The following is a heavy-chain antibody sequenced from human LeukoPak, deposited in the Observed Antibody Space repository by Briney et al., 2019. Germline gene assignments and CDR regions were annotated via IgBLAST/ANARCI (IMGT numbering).Heavy chain of an antibody. CDR3: ARESSNSLYMDV. D-gene: IGHD4-11*01. J-gene: IGHJ6*03. CDR1: GITVGGSY. Sequence: GGSLRLSCAASGITVGGSYMYWVRQAPGKGLEYVSAIYSGGTTYYADSVKGRFTISRDNSKNTLFLQINSLRADDTAVYHCARESSNSLYMDVWGKGTTVTVSS. CDR2: IYSGGTT. V-gene: IGHV3-53*01.